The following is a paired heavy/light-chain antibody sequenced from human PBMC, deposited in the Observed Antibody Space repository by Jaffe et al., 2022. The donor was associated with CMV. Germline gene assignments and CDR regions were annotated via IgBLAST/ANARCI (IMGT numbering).Heavy chain of an antibody. CDR2: IYYSGNT. Sequence: QLQLQESGPGLVKPSETLSLTCTVSGGSISSNSYYWSWIRQSPGKGLEWIGSIYYSGNTWYNPSLKSRVTISVDTSKNQFSLNLSSVTAADTAVYYCARRNWAGDKVVWFDPWGQGTLVIVSS. V-gene: IGHV4-39*01. J-gene: IGHJ5*02. CDR1: GGSISSNSYY. D-gene: IGHD7-27*01. CDR3: ARRNWAGDKVVWFDP.
Light chain of an antibody. V-gene: IGKV1-39*01. CDR2: AAS. Sequence: DIQMTQSPSSLSASVGDRVTITCRASQSIGTYLHWYQHKPGKAPKVLIYAASSLQSGVPSRFSGSGSGTDFTLAISSLQPEDFATYFCQQSYNTPYTFGQGTKLEIK. CDR3: QQSYNTPYT. J-gene: IGKJ2*01. CDR1: QSIGTY.